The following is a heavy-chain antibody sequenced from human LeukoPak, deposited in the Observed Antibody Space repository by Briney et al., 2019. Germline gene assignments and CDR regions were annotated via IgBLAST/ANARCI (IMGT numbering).Heavy chain of an antibody. CDR2: ISSSGST. CDR3: ARGPYSYDSSGAFDI. CDR1: GDSISSGDYY. J-gene: IGHJ3*02. Sequence: TLSLTCTVSGDSISSGDYYWSWIRQPAGKGLEWIGRISSSGSTNYNPSLKSRVTISVDTSKNQSSLKLSSVTAADTAVYFCARGPYSYDSSGAFDIWGQGTMVTVSS. V-gene: IGHV4-61*02. D-gene: IGHD3-22*01.